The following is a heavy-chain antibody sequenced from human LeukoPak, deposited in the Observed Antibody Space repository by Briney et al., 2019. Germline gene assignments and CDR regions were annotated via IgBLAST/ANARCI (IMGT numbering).Heavy chain of an antibody. Sequence: ASVKVSCKTSGYTFTNYGISWVRQAPGLGLEWMGWISAYNGNTNYAQKVQGRVTMTTDTSTSTAYMELRSLRFDDTAVYYCARDQSVRLLQTSSAYFKHVFAIWGQGSMVTVSS. CDR2: ISAYNGNT. V-gene: IGHV1-18*01. J-gene: IGHJ3*02. D-gene: IGHD6-25*01. CDR3: ARDQSVRLLQTSSAYFKHVFAI. CDR1: GYTFTNYG.